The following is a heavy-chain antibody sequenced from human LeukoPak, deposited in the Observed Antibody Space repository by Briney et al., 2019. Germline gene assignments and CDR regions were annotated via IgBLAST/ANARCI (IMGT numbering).Heavy chain of an antibody. CDR1: GGTFSSYA. CDR3: AREGDGYNKVLDY. D-gene: IGHD5-24*01. Sequence: SVKVSCKASGGTFSSYAISWVRQAPGQGLEWMGGIIPIFGTANYAQKFQGRVTITADESTSTAYMELSSLRSEDTAVYSCAREGDGYNKVLDYWGQGTLVTVSS. J-gene: IGHJ4*02. V-gene: IGHV1-69*13. CDR2: IIPIFGTA.